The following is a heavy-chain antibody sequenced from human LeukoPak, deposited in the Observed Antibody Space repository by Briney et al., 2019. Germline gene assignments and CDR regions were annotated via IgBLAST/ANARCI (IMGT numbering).Heavy chain of an antibody. CDR1: GGTFSSYA. Sequence: GASVKVSCKASGGTFSSYAISWVRQAPGQGLEWMGGIIPIFGTANYAQKFQGRVTITADESTSTAYMELSSLRSEDTAVYYCARSRVVMATIFDYWGQGTLVTVSS. V-gene: IGHV1-69*13. CDR3: ARSRVVMATIFDY. CDR2: IIPIFGTA. J-gene: IGHJ4*02. D-gene: IGHD5-24*01.